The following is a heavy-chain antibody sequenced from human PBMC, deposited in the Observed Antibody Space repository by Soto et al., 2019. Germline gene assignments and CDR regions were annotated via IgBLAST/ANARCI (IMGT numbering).Heavy chain of an antibody. CDR3: ARDIVAATATHWFDP. D-gene: IGHD2-15*01. Sequence: SETLSLTCTFSCGSISSGGYYWSWIRQHPGKGLEWIGYIYYSGSTYYNPSLKSRVTISVDTSKNQFSLKLSSVTAADTAVYYCARDIVAATATHWFDPWGQGTLVTVSS. CDR2: IYYSGST. J-gene: IGHJ5*02. CDR1: CGSISSGGYY. V-gene: IGHV4-31*03.